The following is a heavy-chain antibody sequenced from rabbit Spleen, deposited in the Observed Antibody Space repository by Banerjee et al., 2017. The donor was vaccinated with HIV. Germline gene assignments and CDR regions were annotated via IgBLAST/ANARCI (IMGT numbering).Heavy chain of an antibody. V-gene: IGHV1S45*01. CDR1: GVSFSSSSY. J-gene: IGHJ6*01. Sequence: QEQLEESGGDLVKPGASLTLTCTASGVSFSSSSYMCWVRQAPGKGLEWIACIDTGYSGFTYFATWAKGRFTISKTSSTTVTLQLTRLTAADTATYFCARDTSSSFSSYGMDLWGPGTLVTFS. CDR2: IDTGYSGFT. CDR3: ARDTSSSFSSYGMDL. D-gene: IGHD1-1*01.